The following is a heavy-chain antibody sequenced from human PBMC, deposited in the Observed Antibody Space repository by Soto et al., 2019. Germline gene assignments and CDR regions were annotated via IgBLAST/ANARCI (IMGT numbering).Heavy chain of an antibody. CDR2: ISGGGNT. D-gene: IGHD1-20*01. V-gene: IGHV3-23*01. J-gene: IGHJ4*02. CDR1: GFTFSSYA. Sequence: GGSLRLSCAASGFTFSSYAMSWVRQAPGKGPEWVSAISGGGNTYYAASVKGRFTISRDNSKNTLFLQMNSLRAEDTAVYYCAKGEVSSVSPRFYFDYWGQGALVTVSS. CDR3: AKGEVSSVSPRFYFDY.